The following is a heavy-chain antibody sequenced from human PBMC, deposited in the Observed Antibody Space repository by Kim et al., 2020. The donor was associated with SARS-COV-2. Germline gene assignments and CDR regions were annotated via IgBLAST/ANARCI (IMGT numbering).Heavy chain of an antibody. D-gene: IGHD3-3*01. CDR3: ALQPYRYHTRSFSSPFDN. CDR2: ISYSGTT. V-gene: IGHV4-39*01. Sequence: SETLSLTCTVSGGSIDYSNYYWGWIRQPPGKGLEWIGTISYSGTTYDNPSLRSRITMTVDTSKHQFSLKLRSVTAADTAVYYCALQPYRYHTRSFSSPFDNWGQGARVTVSS. J-gene: IGHJ4*02. CDR1: GGSIDYSNYY.